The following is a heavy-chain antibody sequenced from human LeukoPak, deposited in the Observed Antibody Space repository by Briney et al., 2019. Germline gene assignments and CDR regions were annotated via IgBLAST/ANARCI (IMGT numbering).Heavy chain of an antibody. J-gene: IGHJ3*02. V-gene: IGHV3-7*04. CDR2: IKQDGSEK. CDR1: RFTFSSYW. D-gene: IGHD1-26*01. CDR3: ARAQVGATPDAFDI. Sequence: GGSLRLSCAPSRFTFSSYWMSWVCQAPEQGLEWVANIKQDGSEKYYVDSVKGRFTISRDNAKNSLYLQMNSLRAEDTAVYYCARAQVGATPDAFDIWGQGTMVTVSS.